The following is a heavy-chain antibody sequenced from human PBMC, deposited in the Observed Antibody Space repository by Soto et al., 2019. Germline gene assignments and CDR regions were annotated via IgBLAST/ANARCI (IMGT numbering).Heavy chain of an antibody. CDR1: GFTFDNYA. CDR3: AKAGGRGSLYGGCEH. V-gene: IGHV3-9*01. J-gene: IGHJ4*02. D-gene: IGHD3-16*01. Sequence: EVQLVESGGGLVQPGRSLRLSCAASGFTFDNYAMHWVRQAPGKGLEWVSGISWNSDTIGYADSVKGRFTIARDNATRSLNLQVSSLGGEATALYYCAKAGGRGSLYGGCEHWGQGTLVTVSS. CDR2: ISWNSDTI.